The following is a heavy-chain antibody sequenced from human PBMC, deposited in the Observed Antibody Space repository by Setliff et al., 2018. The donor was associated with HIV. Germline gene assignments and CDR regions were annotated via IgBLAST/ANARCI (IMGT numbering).Heavy chain of an antibody. CDR2: MYHSGST. CDR1: NYSISSGYY. V-gene: IGHV4-38-2*01. Sequence: SETLSLTCAVSNYSISSGYYWGWIRQSPGKGLEWIGSMYHSGSTYSNPSLKSRVTMSIDTSKNQLSLKLRSVTAADAAVYYCASGYNYAYSDYWGQGTLVTVSS. D-gene: IGHD5-18*01. J-gene: IGHJ4*02. CDR3: ASGYNYAYSDY.